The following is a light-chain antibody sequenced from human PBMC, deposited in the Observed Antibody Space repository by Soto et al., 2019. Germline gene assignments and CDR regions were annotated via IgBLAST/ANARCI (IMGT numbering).Light chain of an antibody. CDR3: QQYTSYPWT. CDR1: QSLSNW. Sequence: DIQMTPSPSTLSASVGDRVTIVCRASQSLSNWLAWYQQKPGKAPKVLISGASSLESGVPSRFSGSGSGTEFTLTISSLQPDDFATYYCQQYTSYPWTFGQGTKVDIK. CDR2: GAS. J-gene: IGKJ1*01. V-gene: IGKV1-5*02.